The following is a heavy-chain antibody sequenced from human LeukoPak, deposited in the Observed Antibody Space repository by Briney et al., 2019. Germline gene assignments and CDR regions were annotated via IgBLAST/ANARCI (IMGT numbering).Heavy chain of an antibody. D-gene: IGHD3-16*02. Sequence: PSETLSLTCTVSGGSIGTYYWSWIRQSPGKGLEWIGYIYVTGTRYNPYLQSRVTISVDRSRDQFFLKMSSVTAADTAVYYCARHIGGGIEDMDVWGKGTKVIVSS. J-gene: IGHJ6*03. V-gene: IGHV4-59*08. CDR3: ARHIGGGIEDMDV. CDR2: IYVTGT. CDR1: GGSIGTYY.